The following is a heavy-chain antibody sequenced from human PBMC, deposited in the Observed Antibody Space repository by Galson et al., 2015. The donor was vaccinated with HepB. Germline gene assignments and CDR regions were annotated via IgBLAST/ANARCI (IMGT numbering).Heavy chain of an antibody. CDR2: IYYSGST. J-gene: IGHJ6*02. CDR3: ARGCYVNYDFWSGYRHNKYGMDV. V-gene: IGHV4-61*08. D-gene: IGHD3-3*01. Sequence: SETLSLTCTVSGGSISSGGYYWSWIRQHPGKGLEWIGYIYYSGSTNYNPSLKSRVTISVDTSKNQFSLKLSSVTAADTAVYYCARGCYVNYDFWSGYRHNKYGMDVWGQGTTVTVSS. CDR1: GGSISSGGYY.